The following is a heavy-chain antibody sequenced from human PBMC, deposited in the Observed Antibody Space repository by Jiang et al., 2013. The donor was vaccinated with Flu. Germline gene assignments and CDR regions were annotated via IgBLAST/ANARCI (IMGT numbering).Heavy chain of an antibody. D-gene: IGHD6-6*01. J-gene: IGHJ4*02. Sequence: GLVKPSQTLSLTCTVSGDSISSGGYYWSWIRQHPGKGLEWIGYIYYSGSTYYNPSLKSRITISVDTSKNQFSLKLSSVTAADTAVYYCARGRSSSWGSYYFDYWGQGTLVT. V-gene: IGHV4-31*03. CDR1: GDSISSGGYY. CDR2: IYYSGST. CDR3: ARGRSSSWGSYYFDY.